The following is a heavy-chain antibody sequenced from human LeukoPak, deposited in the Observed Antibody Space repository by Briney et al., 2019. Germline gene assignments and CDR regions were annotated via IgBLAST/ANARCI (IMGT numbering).Heavy chain of an antibody. CDR2: INYDGSSP. Sequence: GWSLRLSCAASGFTFSRYWMHWVRQAPEKGLVWVSRINYDGSSPNYADCVKGRFTISRDNAKNTLYLQMNSLRAEDSAVYYCTRAPNGGTVGRGFNSFYGMDVWGQGTTVTVSS. CDR1: GFTFSRYW. V-gene: IGHV3-74*01. J-gene: IGHJ6*02. CDR3: TRAPNGGTVGRGFNSFYGMDV. D-gene: IGHD3-10*01.